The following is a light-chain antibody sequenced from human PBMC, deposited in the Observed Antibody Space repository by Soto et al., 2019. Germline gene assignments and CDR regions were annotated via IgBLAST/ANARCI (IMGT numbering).Light chain of an antibody. J-gene: IGKJ1*01. CDR3: QQCGSSPET. CDR1: QSIRSSF. Sequence: DIGLTQSPGTLSLSPGQRATLSCKASQSIRSSFLAWYQQKPGQAPRLLSYGASSRATGIPDRFSGSGSGTDFTLTISRLEPEDFAVYYCQQCGSSPETFXQGTKADIK. CDR2: GAS. V-gene: IGKV3-20*01.